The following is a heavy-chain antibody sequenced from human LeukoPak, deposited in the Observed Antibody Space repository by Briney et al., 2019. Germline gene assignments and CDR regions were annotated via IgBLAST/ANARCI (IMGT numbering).Heavy chain of an antibody. J-gene: IGHJ4*02. CDR2: ISSSSITI. V-gene: IGHV3-48*01. Sequence: GGSLRLSCAASGFTFSSYSMNWVRQAPGKGLEWVSYISSSSITIYYADSVKGRFTISRDNAKNSLYLQMNSLRAEDTAVYYCARAGWSSRGYWGQGTLVTVSS. D-gene: IGHD6-13*01. CDR3: ARAGWSSRGY. CDR1: GFTFSSYS.